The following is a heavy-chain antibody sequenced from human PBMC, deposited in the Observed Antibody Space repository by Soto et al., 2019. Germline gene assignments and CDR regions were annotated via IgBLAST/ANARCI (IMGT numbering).Heavy chain of an antibody. CDR3: AIVGGQLVPGFDY. V-gene: IGHV3-21*01. CDR2: ISSSSSYI. Sequence: EVQLVESGGGLVKPGGSLRLSCAASGFTFSSYSMNWVRQAPGKGLEWVSSISSSSSYIYYADSVKGRFTISRDNAKHSLYLQMNSLRAEDTAVYCCAIVGGQLVPGFDYWGQGNLVTVSS. J-gene: IGHJ4*02. D-gene: IGHD6-6*01. CDR1: GFTFSSYS.